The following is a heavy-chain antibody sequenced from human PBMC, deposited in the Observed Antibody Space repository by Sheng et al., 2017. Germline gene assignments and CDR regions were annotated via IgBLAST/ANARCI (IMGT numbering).Heavy chain of an antibody. Sequence: EVQLLESGGGLVQPGGSLRLSCAASEFTFSSYAMNWVRQAPGKGLEWVSAVSGSGGTTYYADSVKGRFTISRDNSKNTLYLQMNSLRAEDTAVYYCAKDPSRFDYWGQGTLVTVSS. CDR3: AKDPSRFDY. J-gene: IGHJ4*02. CDR1: EFTFSSYA. V-gene: IGHV3-23*01. CDR2: VSGSGGTT.